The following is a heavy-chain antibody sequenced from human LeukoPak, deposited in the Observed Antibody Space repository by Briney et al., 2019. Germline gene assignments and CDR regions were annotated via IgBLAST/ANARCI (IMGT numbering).Heavy chain of an antibody. J-gene: IGHJ4*02. Sequence: GGSLRLSCAASGFTFSSYGMHWVRQAPGKGLEWVAVISYDGSNKYYADSVKGRFTISRDNSKNTLYLQMNSLRAEDTDVYYCAKDSPFDYWGQGTLVTVSS. CDR1: GFTFSSYG. CDR3: AKDSPFDY. CDR2: ISYDGSNK. V-gene: IGHV3-30*18.